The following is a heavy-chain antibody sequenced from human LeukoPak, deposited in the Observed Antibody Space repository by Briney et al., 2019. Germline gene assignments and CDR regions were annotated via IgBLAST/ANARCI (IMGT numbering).Heavy chain of an antibody. CDR1: GGSFSGYY. V-gene: IGHV4-34*01. D-gene: IGHD6-13*01. CDR2: INHSGST. CDR3: AREFAAGTWFDP. J-gene: IGHJ5*02. Sequence: SETLSLTCAVYGGSFSGYYGSWIRQPPGKGLEWIGEINHSGSTNYNPSLKSRVTISVDTSKNQFSLKLSSVTAADTAVYYCAREFAAGTWFDPWGQGTLVTVSS.